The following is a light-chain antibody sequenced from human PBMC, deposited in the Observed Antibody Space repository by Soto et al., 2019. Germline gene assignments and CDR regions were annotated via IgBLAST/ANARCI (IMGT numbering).Light chain of an antibody. CDR3: QHQG. CDR1: QSISSW. V-gene: IGKV1-5*03. CDR2: KAY. J-gene: IGKJ3*01. Sequence: DIQMTQSPSTLSASVGDRVTITCRASQSISSWLAWYQQKPGKAPKLLIYKAYSLESGVPSRFSGSGSGTEFTLTISSLQPDDFATYYCQHQGFGPGTKVDIK.